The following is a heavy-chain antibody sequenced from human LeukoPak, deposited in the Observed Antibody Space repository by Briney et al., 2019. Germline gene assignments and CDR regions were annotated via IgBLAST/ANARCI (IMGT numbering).Heavy chain of an antibody. Sequence: PGGSLRLSCAASGFTFSSYSMNWVRQAPGKGLEWLSYISSSSSNMYYADSVKGRFTISRDNAENSLYLQMGSLGDDDTAVYYCASLASRDGYGDYWGQGTLVTVSS. CDR1: GFTFSSYS. CDR3: ASLASRDGYGDY. D-gene: IGHD6-19*01. J-gene: IGHJ4*02. CDR2: ISSSSSNM. V-gene: IGHV3-48*02.